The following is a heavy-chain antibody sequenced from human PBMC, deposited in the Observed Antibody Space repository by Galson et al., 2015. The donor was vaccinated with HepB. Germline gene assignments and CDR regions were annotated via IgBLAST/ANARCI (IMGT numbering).Heavy chain of an antibody. V-gene: IGHV3-30*18. Sequence: SLRLSCAASGFTFSSYGMHWVRQAPGKGLEWVAVISYDGSNKYYADSVKGRFTISRDNPKNTLYLQMNSLRAEDTAVYYCAKGTSWYDSSGYYYDYYYGMDVWGQGTTVTVSS. D-gene: IGHD3-22*01. CDR1: GFTFSSYG. J-gene: IGHJ6*02. CDR3: AKGTSWYDSSGYYYDYYYGMDV. CDR2: ISYDGSNK.